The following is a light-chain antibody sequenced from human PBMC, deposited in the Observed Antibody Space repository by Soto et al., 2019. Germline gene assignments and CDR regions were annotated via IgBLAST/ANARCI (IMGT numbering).Light chain of an antibody. Sequence: QPVLTQPPSVSGAPGQRVTISCTGSSSNIGARYDVHWYQHLPGTAPKLLVYGNGKRPSGVPDRFSASKSGTSASLAITGLQVEDEADYYCQSYDRSLSGYVFGTGTKLTVL. CDR1: SSNIGARYD. V-gene: IGLV1-40*01. J-gene: IGLJ1*01. CDR2: GNG. CDR3: QSYDRSLSGYV.